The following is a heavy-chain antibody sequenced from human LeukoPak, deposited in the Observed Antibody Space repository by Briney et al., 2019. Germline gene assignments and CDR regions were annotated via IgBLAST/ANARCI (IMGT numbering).Heavy chain of an antibody. V-gene: IGHV3-30*02. Sequence: GGSLRLSCAASGFTFSSYGMHWVRQAPGKGLEWVAFIRYDGSNKYHADSVKGRFTISRDNSKNTLYLQMNSLRAEDTAVYCCAKTYCGGDCYALRFDPWGQGTLVTVSS. J-gene: IGHJ5*02. D-gene: IGHD2-21*02. CDR3: AKTYCGGDCYALRFDP. CDR1: GFTFSSYG. CDR2: IRYDGSNK.